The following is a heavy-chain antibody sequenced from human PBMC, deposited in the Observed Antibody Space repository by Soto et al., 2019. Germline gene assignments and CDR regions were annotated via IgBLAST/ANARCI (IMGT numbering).Heavy chain of an antibody. CDR2: ISYDGSNK. J-gene: IGHJ3*02. Sequence: GGSLRLSCAASGFTFSSYGMHWVRQAPGKGLEWVAVISYDGSNKYYADSVKGRFTISRDNSKNTLYLQMNSLRAEDTAVYYCAKEIVVVVAAIPGAFDIWGQGTMVTVSS. D-gene: IGHD2-15*01. CDR3: AKEIVVVVAAIPGAFDI. CDR1: GFTFSSYG. V-gene: IGHV3-30*18.